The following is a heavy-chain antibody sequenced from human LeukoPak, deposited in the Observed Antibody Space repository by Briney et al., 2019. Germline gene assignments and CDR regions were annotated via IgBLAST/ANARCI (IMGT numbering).Heavy chain of an antibody. J-gene: IGHJ6*02. CDR1: GFTFSSYA. D-gene: IGHD6-6*01. Sequence: PGGSLRLSCAGSGFTFSSYAMTWVRQAPGKGLEWVSGISGSGGTADYAESVKGRFIISRDNSKNTLYVQMNSLRAEDTAVYYCAKGRAARQYGMDVWGQGTTVTVSS. V-gene: IGHV3-23*01. CDR2: ISGSGGTA. CDR3: AKGRAARQYGMDV.